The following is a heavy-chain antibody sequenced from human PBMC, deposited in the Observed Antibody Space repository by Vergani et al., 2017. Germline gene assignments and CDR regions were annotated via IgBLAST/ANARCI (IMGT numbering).Heavy chain of an antibody. V-gene: IGHV1-2*02. D-gene: IGHD6-19*01. CDR3: ARVYNTGWYYRSATDY. Sequence: QVQLVQSGAEVKKPGASVKVSCKASGYTFTGNYLHWARQAPGQGLEWMGWINPKSGGANYAQKLQGRVTMTRDTSISTAYMELSRLRSDDTAVYYCARVYNTGWYYRSATDYWGQGTLVTVSS. CDR1: GYTFTGNY. J-gene: IGHJ4*02. CDR2: INPKSGGA.